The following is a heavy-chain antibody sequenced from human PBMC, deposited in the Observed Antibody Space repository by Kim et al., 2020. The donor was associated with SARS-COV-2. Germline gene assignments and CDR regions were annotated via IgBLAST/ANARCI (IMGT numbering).Heavy chain of an antibody. CDR1: GGSISSSSYY. CDR2: IYYSGST. Sequence: SETLSLTCTVSGGSISSSSYYWGWIRQPPGKGLEWIGSIYYSGSTYYNPSLKSRVTISVDTSKNQFSLKLSSVTAADTAVYYCARRITMVRGVIIIWFDPWGQGTLVTVSP. J-gene: IGHJ5*02. CDR3: ARRITMVRGVIIIWFDP. V-gene: IGHV4-39*01. D-gene: IGHD3-10*01.